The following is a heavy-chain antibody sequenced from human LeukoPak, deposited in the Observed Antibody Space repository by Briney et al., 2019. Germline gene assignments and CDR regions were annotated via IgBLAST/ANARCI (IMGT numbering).Heavy chain of an antibody. CDR3: ARERYGSGSYLDY. J-gene: IGHJ4*02. V-gene: IGHV3-30*04. D-gene: IGHD3-10*01. Sequence: GGSLRLSCAASGFTFSSYAMHGVRQAPGKGLEGVAVISYDGSNKYYADSVKGRFTISRDNSKNTLYLQMNSLRAEDTAVYYCARERYGSGSYLDYWGQGTLVSVSS. CDR2: ISYDGSNK. CDR1: GFTFSSYA.